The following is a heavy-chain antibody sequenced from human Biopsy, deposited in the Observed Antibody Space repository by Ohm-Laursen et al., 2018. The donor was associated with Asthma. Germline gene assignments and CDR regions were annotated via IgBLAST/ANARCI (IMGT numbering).Heavy chain of an antibody. J-gene: IGHJ3*02. Sequence: SLRLSCAASGFTFDDYAIHWVRQAPGKGLEWVGVISKDASTQDYADSVKGRFTMARDNSKNTLDLQMNSLREEDTAVYYCVRDGTDDAFDIWGQGTVVSVSS. CDR3: VRDGTDDAFDI. CDR2: ISKDASTQ. V-gene: IGHV3-30*01. D-gene: IGHD1-1*01. CDR1: GFTFDDYA.